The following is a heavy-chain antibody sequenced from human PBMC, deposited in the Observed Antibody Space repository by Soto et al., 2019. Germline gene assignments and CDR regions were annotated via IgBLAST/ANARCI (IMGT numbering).Heavy chain of an antibody. CDR3: ARDYYYDSSGYFGY. V-gene: IGHV1-18*01. CDR2: ISAYNGNT. CDR1: GYTFTSYG. J-gene: IGHJ4*02. D-gene: IGHD3-22*01. Sequence: ASVKVSCKASGYTFTSYGISWVRQAPGQGLEWMGWISAYNGNTNYAQKLQGRVTMTTDTSTSTAYMELRSLRSDDTAVYYCARDYYYDSSGYFGYWGQGTLVTVSS.